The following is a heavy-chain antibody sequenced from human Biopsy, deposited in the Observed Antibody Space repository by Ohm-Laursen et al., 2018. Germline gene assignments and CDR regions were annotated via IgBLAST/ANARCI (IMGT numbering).Heavy chain of an antibody. Sequence: TLSLTCFVSGVSISTYYWSWIRQSPGRGLEWIAYIYYSGSTDYNPSLKSRVTISLDTSKNQFSLKLSSVTAADTAIYYCAREAIGVATAFDIWGQGKMVTVSS. D-gene: IGHD5-12*01. CDR2: IYYSGST. CDR1: GVSISTYY. V-gene: IGHV4-59*01. J-gene: IGHJ3*02. CDR3: AREAIGVATAFDI.